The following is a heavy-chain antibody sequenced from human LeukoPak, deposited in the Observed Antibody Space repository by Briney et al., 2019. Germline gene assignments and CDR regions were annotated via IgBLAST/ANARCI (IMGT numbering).Heavy chain of an antibody. CDR3: AKGQELDDGVFDS. CDR2: ISFSGDNS. Sequence: GGSLRLSCAASGFNFRDAAMTWVRQAPGKGLEWVSLISFSGDNSYYADSVKGRFTISRDNSKNTLSLQMNSLRVEDTAIYYCAKGQELDDGVFDSWGQGTLVTVSS. V-gene: IGHV3-23*01. CDR1: GFNFRDAA. J-gene: IGHJ4*02. D-gene: IGHD1-1*01.